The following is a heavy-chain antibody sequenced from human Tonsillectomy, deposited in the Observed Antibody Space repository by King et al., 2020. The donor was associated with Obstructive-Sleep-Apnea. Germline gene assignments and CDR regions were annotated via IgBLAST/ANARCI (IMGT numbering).Heavy chain of an antibody. CDR3: ARGKYYYDSSARRYFDL. Sequence: VQLVESGGGLVQPGGSRRLSCAAAGFTFSSYDMHWVRQATGKGLEWVSAIGTAGDTYYPGSVKGRFTISRENAKNSLYLQMNSLRAGDTAVYYCARGKYYYDSSARRYFDLWGRGTLVTVSS. V-gene: IGHV3-13*04. D-gene: IGHD3-22*01. CDR1: GFTFSSYD. CDR2: IGTAGDT. J-gene: IGHJ2*01.